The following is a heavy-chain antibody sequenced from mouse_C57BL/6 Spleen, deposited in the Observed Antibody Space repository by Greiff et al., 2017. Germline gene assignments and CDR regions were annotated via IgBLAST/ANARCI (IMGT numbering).Heavy chain of an antibody. D-gene: IGHD6-2*01. CDR2: IRLKSDNYAT. CDR3: TYVSFAY. J-gene: IGHJ3*01. Sequence: EVKVEESGGGLVQPGGSMKLSCVASGFTFSNYWMNWVRQSPEKGLEWVAQIRLKSDNYATHYAESVKGRFTISRDDSKSSVYLQMNNLRAEDTGIYYCTYVSFAYWGQGTLVTVSA. CDR1: GFTFSNYW. V-gene: IGHV6-3*01.